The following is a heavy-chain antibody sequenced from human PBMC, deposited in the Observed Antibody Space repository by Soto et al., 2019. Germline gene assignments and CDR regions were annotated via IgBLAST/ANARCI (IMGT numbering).Heavy chain of an antibody. CDR3: AKVGGDHGMDV. V-gene: IGHV3-30*18. CDR2: ISYDGSNK. Sequence: QVQLVESGGGVVQPGRSLRLSCAASGFTFSSYGMHWVRQAPGKGLEWVAVISYDGSNKYYADSVKGRFTISRDNSKNTLYLQMNSLRAEDTAVYYSAKVGGDHGMDVWGQGTTVTVSS. CDR1: GFTFSSYG. J-gene: IGHJ6*02. D-gene: IGHD1-26*01.